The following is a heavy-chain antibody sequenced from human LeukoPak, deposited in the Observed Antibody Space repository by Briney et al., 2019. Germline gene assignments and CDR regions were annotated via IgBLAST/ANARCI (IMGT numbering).Heavy chain of an antibody. CDR1: GFTFSSYW. Sequence: GGSLRLSCAASGFTFSSYWMSWVRQTPGKGLEWLANINQGGREKYYMDSVKGRITVSRDNAKNSLYLQMNSLRAEDTAVYYCVRRKFYSTYDPFDSWGQGTLVTVSS. D-gene: IGHD5-12*01. J-gene: IGHJ4*02. CDR2: INQGGREK. V-gene: IGHV3-7*01. CDR3: VRRKFYSTYDPFDS.